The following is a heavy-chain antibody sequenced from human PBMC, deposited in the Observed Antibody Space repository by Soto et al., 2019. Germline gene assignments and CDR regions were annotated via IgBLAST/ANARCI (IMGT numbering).Heavy chain of an antibody. Sequence: QVQLQESGPGLVKPSETLSLTCTVSGGSISSYYWSWIRQPPGKGLEWIGYIYYSGSTNYNPSLKSRVTISVDTSNNQFSLKLSSVTAADTAVYYCARGSGGDWPFDPWGQGTLVTVSS. CDR2: IYYSGST. D-gene: IGHD2-21*02. V-gene: IGHV4-59*01. J-gene: IGHJ5*02. CDR1: GGSISSYY. CDR3: ARGSGGDWPFDP.